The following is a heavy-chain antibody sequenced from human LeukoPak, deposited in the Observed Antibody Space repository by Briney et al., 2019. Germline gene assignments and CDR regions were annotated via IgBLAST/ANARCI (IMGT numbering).Heavy chain of an antibody. CDR2: IIPMFGKA. CDR3: ASLVGATWAY. Sequence: SVKVSCKASGGTFSSYAISWVRQAPGQGVEWMGRIIPMFGKANYAQKFQGRVTITTDESTSTAYMELSSLRSEDTAVYYCASLVGATWAYWGQGTLVTVSS. D-gene: IGHD1-26*01. J-gene: IGHJ4*02. CDR1: GGTFSSYA. V-gene: IGHV1-69*05.